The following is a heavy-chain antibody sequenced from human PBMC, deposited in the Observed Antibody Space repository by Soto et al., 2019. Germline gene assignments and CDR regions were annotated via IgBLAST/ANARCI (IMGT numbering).Heavy chain of an antibody. CDR1: GFSFFSYA. D-gene: IGHD2-8*01. J-gene: IGHJ5*02. CDR3: AKIEMGWFAH. V-gene: IGHV3-23*01. CDR2: ISGSGGHT. Sequence: GVSLRLSCTGSGFSFFSYAMSRVRQAPGKGLEWVSTISGSGGHTYYADSVKGRFVVSRDNDKNTVYLHMSSLTGEDTAVYFCAKIEMGWFAHWGQGTQVTVSS.